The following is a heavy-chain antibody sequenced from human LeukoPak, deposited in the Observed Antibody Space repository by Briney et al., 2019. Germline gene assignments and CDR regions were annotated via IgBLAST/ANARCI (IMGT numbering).Heavy chain of an antibody. CDR1: GFTFSEFY. J-gene: IGHJ4*02. Sequence: ESGGSLRLSCAASGFTFSEFYMRWIRQAPGKGLEWVSDISSSGDIESYADSVKGRFTISRDNAKKSLHLQMNSLRAEDTAVYYCARETVAGTFDYWGQGALVTVSS. CDR2: ISSSGDIE. V-gene: IGHV3-11*01. D-gene: IGHD6-19*01. CDR3: ARETVAGTFDY.